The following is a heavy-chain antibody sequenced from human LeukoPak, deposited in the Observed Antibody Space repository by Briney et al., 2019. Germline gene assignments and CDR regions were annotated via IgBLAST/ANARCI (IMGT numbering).Heavy chain of an antibody. CDR3: ARHEYSGSYCGVSWFDP. CDR1: GGSISNSGYY. J-gene: IGHJ5*02. V-gene: IGHV4-39*01. D-gene: IGHD1-26*01. CDR2: IYYSGST. Sequence: SETLSLTCTVSGGSISNSGYYWGWIRQPPGKGLEWIASIYYSGSTYYNPSLKSRVTISVDTSKNQLSLKLSSLTAADTAVYYCARHEYSGSYCGVSWFDPWGQRTLVTVSS.